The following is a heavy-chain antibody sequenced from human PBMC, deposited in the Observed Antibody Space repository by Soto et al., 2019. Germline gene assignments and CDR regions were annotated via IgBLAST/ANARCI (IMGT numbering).Heavy chain of an antibody. CDR2: TSDHNGNT. CDR3: ARGRYGDY. CDR1: GYAFTTYG. D-gene: IGHD1-1*01. Sequence: QVHLVQSGAEVKKPGASVKVSCQASGYAFTTYGITWLRQAPGQGLEWMGWTSDHNGNTNYAQKLQGRVTVTRDTSTSTAYMELRSLRSDDTAVYYCARGRYGDYWGQGALVTVSS. J-gene: IGHJ4*02. V-gene: IGHV1-18*01.